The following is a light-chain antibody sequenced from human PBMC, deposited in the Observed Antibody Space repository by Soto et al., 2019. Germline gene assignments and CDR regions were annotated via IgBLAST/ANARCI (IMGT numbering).Light chain of an antibody. J-gene: IGKJ2*01. Sequence: DIQMTPSPATLSASVGDSVTITCRARQSISNWLAWYQLKPGKAPKLLIPEASKFPSGVPATCSGSGSRTDFPLTITSLQPEYLANYYCQQDTSYWTFGQGTRVELK. CDR2: EAS. V-gene: IGKV1-5*03. CDR3: QQDTSYWT. CDR1: QSISNW.